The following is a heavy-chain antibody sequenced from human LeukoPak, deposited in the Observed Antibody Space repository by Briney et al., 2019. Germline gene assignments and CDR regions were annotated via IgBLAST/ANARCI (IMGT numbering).Heavy chain of an antibody. D-gene: IGHD6-19*01. J-gene: IGHJ4*02. V-gene: IGHV3-30-3*01. CDR2: ISYDGSNK. CDR1: GFTFSSYA. Sequence: PGRSLRLSCAASGFTFSSYAMHWVRQAPGKGLEWVAVISYDGSNKYYADSVKGRITISRDNSKNTLYLQMNSLRAEDTAVYYCARALSSGRLDYWGQGTLVTVSS. CDR3: ARALSSGRLDY.